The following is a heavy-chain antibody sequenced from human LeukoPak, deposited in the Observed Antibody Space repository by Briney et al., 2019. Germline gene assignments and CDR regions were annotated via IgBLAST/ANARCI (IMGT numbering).Heavy chain of an antibody. V-gene: IGHV1-69*04. J-gene: IGHJ4*02. CDR2: IIPIFGIA. CDR3: AGEGSMGLTGTYHFDY. CDR1: GGTFSSYA. Sequence: SVKVSCKASGGTFSSYAISWVRQAPGQGLEWMGRIIPIFGIANYAQKFQGRVTITADKSTSTGYMELSSLGSEDTAVYYCAGEGSMGLTGTYHFDYWGQGTLVTVSS. D-gene: IGHD1-7*01.